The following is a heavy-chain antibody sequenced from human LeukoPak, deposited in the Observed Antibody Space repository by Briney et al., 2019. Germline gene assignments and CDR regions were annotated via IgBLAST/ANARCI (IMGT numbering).Heavy chain of an antibody. D-gene: IGHD3-10*01. CDR2: ISAYNGNT. V-gene: IGHV1-18*01. CDR3: ARDSTLRRELWAAGDY. CDR1: GYTFTSYG. J-gene: IGHJ4*02. Sequence: ASVKVSCKASGYTFTSYGISWVRQAPGQGLEWMGWISAYNGNTNYAQKLQGRVTMTTDTSTSTAYMELRSLRSDDTAVYYCARDSTLRRELWAAGDYWGQGTLVTVSS.